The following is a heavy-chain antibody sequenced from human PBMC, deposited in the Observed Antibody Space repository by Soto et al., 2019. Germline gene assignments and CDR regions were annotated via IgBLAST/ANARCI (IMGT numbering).Heavy chain of an antibody. CDR1: GFIFSSYG. J-gene: IGHJ3*02. CDR3: ATIAVPPAFDI. V-gene: IGHV3-30*03. D-gene: IGHD2-2*01. CDR2: MSFDGSIK. Sequence: QVQLVESGGGVVQPGRSLRLSCAASGFIFSSYGMNWVRQAPGKGLEWVAVMSFDGSIKYYADSVKGRFTISRDNSKKTLYMQMNSLRAEDTAVYYCATIAVPPAFDIWGQGTMVTVSS.